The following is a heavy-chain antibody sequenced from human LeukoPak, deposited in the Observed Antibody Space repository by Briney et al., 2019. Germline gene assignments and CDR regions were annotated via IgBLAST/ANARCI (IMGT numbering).Heavy chain of an antibody. J-gene: IGHJ4*02. V-gene: IGHV3-74*01. D-gene: IGHD5-24*01. CDR2: VIRDGSFT. CDR3: VRDGDDFNFDY. CDR1: GFTFRSYW. Sequence: GGSLRLSCAASGFTFRSYWMHWGRQAPGKGLWLVSRVIRDGSFTNYADSVKGRFTISRDNAKNTLYLQMSSLRAEDTAVYFCVRDGDDFNFDYWGQGSLVTVSS.